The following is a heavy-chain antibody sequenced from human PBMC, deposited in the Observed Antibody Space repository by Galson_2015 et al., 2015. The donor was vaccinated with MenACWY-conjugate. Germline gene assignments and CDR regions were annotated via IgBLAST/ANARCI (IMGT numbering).Heavy chain of an antibody. Sequence: SLRLSCAASGFTFSNYWMHWVRQGPGKGLEWLSRIDNDGNRITYADSVKGRFTISRDNAKNTLYLQINSVRADDTAVYYCSRGGEAKLIIVGGISDFWGQGTTVTVSS. J-gene: IGHJ3*01. CDR3: SRGGEAKLIIVGGISDF. CDR2: IDNDGNRI. V-gene: IGHV3-74*01. CDR1: GFTFSNYW. D-gene: IGHD1-26*01.